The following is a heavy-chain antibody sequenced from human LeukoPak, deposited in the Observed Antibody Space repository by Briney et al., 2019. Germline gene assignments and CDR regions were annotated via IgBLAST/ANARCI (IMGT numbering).Heavy chain of an antibody. J-gene: IGHJ4*02. Sequence: SETLSLTCTVSGGSISSYYWSWIRQPPGKGLEWIGYIYYSGSTNYNPSLKSRVTISVDTSKNQFSLKLSSVTAADTAVYYCARGNMCGGDCYIFDYWGQGTLVTVSS. V-gene: IGHV4-59*01. CDR1: GGSISSYY. D-gene: IGHD2-21*02. CDR3: ARGNMCGGDCYIFDY. CDR2: IYYSGST.